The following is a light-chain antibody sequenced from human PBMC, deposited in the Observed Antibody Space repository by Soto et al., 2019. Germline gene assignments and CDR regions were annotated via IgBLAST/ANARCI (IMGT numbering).Light chain of an antibody. CDR3: QQSFTPSRIT. J-gene: IGKJ5*01. V-gene: IGKV1-39*01. CDR2: DAF. CDR1: QTISTS. Sequence: DIQMTQSPTSLSASVGDTVTITCRASQTISTSLNWFQQRPGKAPNLMIYDAFSLQSGVPLRFTGSGSGTDFTLTIICLQPADFATYYCQQSFTPSRITFGQGTRLEMK.